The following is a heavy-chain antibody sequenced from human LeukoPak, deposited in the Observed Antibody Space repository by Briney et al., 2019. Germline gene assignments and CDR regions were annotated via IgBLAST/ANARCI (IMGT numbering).Heavy chain of an antibody. Sequence: SSETLSLTCTVSGGSISSGDYYWSWIRQPPGKGLEWIGYIYYSGSTYYNPSLKSQVTISVDTSKNQFSLKLSSVTAADTAVCYCARGDDFWSGPDYWGQGTLVTVSS. D-gene: IGHD3-3*01. J-gene: IGHJ4*02. V-gene: IGHV4-30-4*01. CDR3: ARGDDFWSGPDY. CDR2: IYYSGST. CDR1: GGSISSGDYY.